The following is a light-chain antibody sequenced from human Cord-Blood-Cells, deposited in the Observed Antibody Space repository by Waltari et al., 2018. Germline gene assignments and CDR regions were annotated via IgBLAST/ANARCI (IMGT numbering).Light chain of an antibody. CDR1: SSAVGSYNL. CDR2: EGS. V-gene: IGLV2-23*03. CDR3: CSYAGSSTFVV. Sequence: QSALTPPASVSGSPGQSITLSCTGTSSAVGSYNLVSWYQQHPGKAPKLMIYEGSKRPSGVSNRFSGSKSGNTASLTISGLQAEDEADYYCCSYAGSSTFVVFGGGTKLTVI. J-gene: IGLJ2*01.